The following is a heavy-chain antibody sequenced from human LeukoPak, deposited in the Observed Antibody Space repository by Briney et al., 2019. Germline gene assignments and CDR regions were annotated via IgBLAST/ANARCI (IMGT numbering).Heavy chain of an antibody. V-gene: IGHV1-69*13. D-gene: IGHD3-22*01. CDR1: GGTFCSYA. Sequence: SVKVSCKASGGTFCSYAISWVRQAPGQGLEWMGGIIPIFGTANYAQKFQGRVTITADESTSTAYMELSSLRSEDTAVYYCASNYYDSSGYYYGVDYFDYWGQGTLVTVSS. CDR3: ASNYYDSSGYYYGVDYFDY. J-gene: IGHJ4*02. CDR2: IIPIFGTA.